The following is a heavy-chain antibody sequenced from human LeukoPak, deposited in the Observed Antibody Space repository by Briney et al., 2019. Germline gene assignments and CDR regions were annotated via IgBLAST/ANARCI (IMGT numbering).Heavy chain of an antibody. CDR3: ARECRGGSCYYPFIDD. J-gene: IGHJ4*02. CDR2: ISPYNGNA. D-gene: IGHD2-15*01. V-gene: IGHV1-18*03. Sequence: ASVKVSCKASGYSFTSYGISWVRQAPAQGLEWMGWISPYNGNANYAHKLQGRVTITTDTSTGTAYMERRSRRSDDMAVYYCARECRGGSCYYPFIDDWGQGTLVTVSS. CDR1: GYSFTSYG.